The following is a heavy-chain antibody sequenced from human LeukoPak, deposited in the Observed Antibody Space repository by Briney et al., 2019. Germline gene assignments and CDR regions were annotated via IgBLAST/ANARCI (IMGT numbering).Heavy chain of an antibody. CDR3: SRENGAFSPFGY. J-gene: IGHJ4*02. CDR1: GASISGYY. CDR2: IYYSGST. V-gene: IGHV4-59*12. Sequence: SETLSLTCTVSGASISGYYWSWIRQPPGKGLEWIGYIYYSGSTNYNPTLKSRVTISVDTSKNQFSLNLTSVTAADTAVYYCSRENGAFSPFGYWGQGTLVTVLS. D-gene: IGHD2-8*01.